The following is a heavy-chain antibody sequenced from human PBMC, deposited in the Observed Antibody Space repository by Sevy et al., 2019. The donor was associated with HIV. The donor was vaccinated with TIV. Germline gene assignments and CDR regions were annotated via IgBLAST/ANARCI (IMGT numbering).Heavy chain of an antibody. J-gene: IGHJ5*02. V-gene: IGHV4-31*03. D-gene: IGHD6-6*01. Sequence: SETLSLTCTVSGGSISSGGYYWSWIRQHPGKGLECIGYIYYSGSTYYNPSLKSRVTISVDTSKNQFSLKLSSVTAADTAVYYCARESMSIAARPTFDPWGQGTLVTVSS. CDR2: IYYSGST. CDR1: GGSISSGGYY. CDR3: ARESMSIAARPTFDP.